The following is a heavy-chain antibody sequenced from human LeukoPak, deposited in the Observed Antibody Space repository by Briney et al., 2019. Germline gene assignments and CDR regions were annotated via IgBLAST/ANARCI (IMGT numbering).Heavy chain of an antibody. D-gene: IGHD6-19*01. Sequence: GGSLRLSCVASGFTFSSYSMNWVRQAPGKGLEWVSYISSSSSTIYYADSVKGRFTISRDNAKNSLYLQMNSLRAEDTAVYYCARVTSIAVAGRSFDYWGQGTLVTVSS. CDR1: GFTFSSYS. V-gene: IGHV3-48*04. CDR2: ISSSSSTI. CDR3: ARVTSIAVAGRSFDY. J-gene: IGHJ4*02.